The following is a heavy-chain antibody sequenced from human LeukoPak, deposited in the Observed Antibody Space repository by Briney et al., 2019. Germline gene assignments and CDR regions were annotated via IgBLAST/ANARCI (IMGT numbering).Heavy chain of an antibody. CDR3: ARRGSYWDPFQY. Sequence: SETLSLTCTVSGGSISSSSYYWGWIRQPPGKGLEWIGSIYYSGSTYYNPSLKSRVTISVDTSKNQFSLKLSSVTAADTAVYYCARRGSYWDPFQYWGQGTLVTVSS. CDR2: IYYSGST. V-gene: IGHV4-39*07. D-gene: IGHD1-26*01. CDR1: GGSISSSSYY. J-gene: IGHJ4*02.